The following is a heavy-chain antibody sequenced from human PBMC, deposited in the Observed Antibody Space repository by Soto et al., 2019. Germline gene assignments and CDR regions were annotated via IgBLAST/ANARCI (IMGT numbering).Heavy chain of an antibody. V-gene: IGHV3-7*03. D-gene: IGHD3-10*02. J-gene: IGHJ6*02. CDR1: GFTFSGYW. Sequence: GGSLRLSCAASGFTFSGYWMSLVRQAPGKGLEWVANIKQDGSEKYYVDSVKGRFTISRDNAKNSLYLQMNILRAEDTAVYYCARTLGSWSIIHPTDYYYGMDVWGRGTTVTVSS. CDR3: ARTLGSWSIIHPTDYYYGMDV. CDR2: IKQDGSEK.